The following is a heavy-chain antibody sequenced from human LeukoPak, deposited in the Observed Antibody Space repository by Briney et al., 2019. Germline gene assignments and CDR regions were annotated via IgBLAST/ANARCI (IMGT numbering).Heavy chain of an antibody. V-gene: IGHV1-8*03. Sequence: GASVKVSCKASGYTFTSYDINWVRQATGQGLEWMGWMNPNSGNTGYAQTFQGRVTITRNTSISTAYMELSSLRSEDTAVYYCARPRGSYFGGAFDIWGQGTMFTVSS. J-gene: IGHJ3*02. D-gene: IGHD1-26*01. CDR1: GYTFTSYD. CDR3: ARPRGSYFGGAFDI. CDR2: MNPNSGNT.